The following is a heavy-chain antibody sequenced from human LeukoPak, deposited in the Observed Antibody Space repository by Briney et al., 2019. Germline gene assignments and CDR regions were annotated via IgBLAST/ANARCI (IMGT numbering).Heavy chain of an antibody. CDR3: AKGFDILTGLIDY. CDR1: GFTFSSYE. V-gene: IGHV3-23*01. Sequence: TGGSLRLSCAAPGFTFSSYEMNWVRQAPGKGLEWVSAISGSGGGTYYADSVKGRFTISRDNSKHTLYLQMNSLSAEDTAVYYCAKGFDILTGLIDYWGQGTLVTVSS. J-gene: IGHJ4*02. CDR2: ISGSGGGT. D-gene: IGHD3-9*01.